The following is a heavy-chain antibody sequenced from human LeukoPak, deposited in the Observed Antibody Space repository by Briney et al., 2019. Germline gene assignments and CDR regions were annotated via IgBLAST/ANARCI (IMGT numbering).Heavy chain of an antibody. J-gene: IGHJ6*03. D-gene: IGHD4/OR15-4a*01. CDR3: ARGATKHYYYYYMDV. Sequence: GESLKIPCKGSGYSFTSYWIGWVRPMPGKGLDWMGMIYPGDSDTRYNPSFQGQVTITANKSISTAYLQWSSRKASDTAMYYCARGATKHYYYYYMDVWGKGTTVTVSS. CDR2: IYPGDSDT. CDR1: GYSFTSYW. V-gene: IGHV5-51*01.